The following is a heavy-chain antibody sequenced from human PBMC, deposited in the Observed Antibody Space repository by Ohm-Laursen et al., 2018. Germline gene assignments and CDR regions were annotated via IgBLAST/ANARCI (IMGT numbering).Heavy chain of an antibody. CDR2: IYYTGSS. D-gene: IGHD2-15*01. CDR3: ARGLSAIVY. CDR1: GGSISSYY. Sequence: TLSLTCTVSGGSISSYYWSWIRQPPGKGLEWIGYIYYTGSSNYNSSLKSRVTMSVDTSKNQFSLKLSSVTAADTAVYYCARGLSAIVYWGQGTLVTVSS. J-gene: IGHJ4*02. V-gene: IGHV4-59*12.